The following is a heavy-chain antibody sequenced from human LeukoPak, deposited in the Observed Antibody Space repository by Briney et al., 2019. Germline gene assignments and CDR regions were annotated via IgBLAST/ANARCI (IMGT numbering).Heavy chain of an antibody. Sequence: ASVKVSCKASGYTFTGYYMHWVRQAPGQGLERMGRINPNSGGTNYAQKFQGRVTMTRDTSISTAYMELSRLRSDDTAVYYCARVPDPGIVVVPAAIRGFDYWGQGTLVTVSS. CDR2: INPNSGGT. D-gene: IGHD2-2*02. CDR3: ARVPDPGIVVVPAAIRGFDY. J-gene: IGHJ4*02. V-gene: IGHV1-2*06. CDR1: GYTFTGYY.